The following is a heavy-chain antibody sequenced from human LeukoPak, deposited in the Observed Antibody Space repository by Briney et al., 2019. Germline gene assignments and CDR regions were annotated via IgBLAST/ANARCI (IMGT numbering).Heavy chain of an antibody. Sequence: QPGRSLRLSCAASGFTFSSYAMHWVRQAPGKGLEWVAVISYDGSNKYYADSVKGRFTISRDNSKNTLYLQMNSLRAEDTAVYYCARDQPTEQWLNGMDVWGQGTTVTVSS. CDR2: ISYDGSNK. V-gene: IGHV3-30-3*01. CDR1: GFTFSSYA. D-gene: IGHD6-19*01. CDR3: ARDQPTEQWLNGMDV. J-gene: IGHJ6*02.